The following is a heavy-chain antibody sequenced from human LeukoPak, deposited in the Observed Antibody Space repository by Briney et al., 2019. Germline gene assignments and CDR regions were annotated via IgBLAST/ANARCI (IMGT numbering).Heavy chain of an antibody. CDR3: ARVPHYCSSTSYHFDY. V-gene: IGHV3-21*01. CDR1: GFIFSNYN. D-gene: IGHD2-2*01. CDR2: ISITSTYV. J-gene: IGHJ4*02. Sequence: GGSLRLSCGASGFIFSNYNMNWVRQAPEKGLEWVSSISITSTYVYYADSVKGRFTISRDNAKNSLYLQMNSLKAEDTAVYYCARVPHYCSSTSYHFDYWGQGTLVTVSS.